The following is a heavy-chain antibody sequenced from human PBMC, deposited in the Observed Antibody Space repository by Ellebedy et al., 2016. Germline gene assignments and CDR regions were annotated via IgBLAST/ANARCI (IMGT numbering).Heavy chain of an antibody. Sequence: ASVKVSCXASGYTFTNYGISCVRQAPGQGLEWMGWISGYTGNTNYAQKFQGRVTMTTDTSTSTAYMELRSLRSDDAAVYFCARPIVGATGGGDYYYDGMDVWGQGTTVTVSS. CDR2: ISGYTGNT. CDR3: ARPIVGATGGGDYYYDGMDV. J-gene: IGHJ6*02. V-gene: IGHV1-18*04. CDR1: GYTFTNYG. D-gene: IGHD1-26*01.